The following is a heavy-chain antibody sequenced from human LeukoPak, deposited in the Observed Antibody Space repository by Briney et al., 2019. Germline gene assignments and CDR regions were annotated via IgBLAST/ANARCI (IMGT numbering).Heavy chain of an antibody. CDR2: IIPIFGTA. V-gene: IGHV1-69*05. CDR3: AVWSGYYYYYYYMDV. CDR1: GGTFSSYA. D-gene: IGHD3-3*01. J-gene: IGHJ6*03. Sequence: SVKVSCKASGGTFSSYAISWVRQAPGQGLEWMGGIIPIFGTANYAQKFQGRVTITTDESTSTAYMELSSLRSEDTAVYYCAVWSGYYYYYYYMDVWGKGTTVTASS.